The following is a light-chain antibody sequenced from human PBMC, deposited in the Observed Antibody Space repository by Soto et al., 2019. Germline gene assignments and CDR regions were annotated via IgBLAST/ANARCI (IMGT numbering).Light chain of an antibody. J-gene: IGKJ3*01. Sequence: DIVMTQSPDFMAVSLGERATMNCKSSQSIFDRSYDKKYLARYQQKPGQPPKLLIYWATARESGVPDRFSGSRSETDFTLTISSMQAEDAAVYYCQQYYSLPLTFGPGTKVDIK. CDR3: QQYYSLPLT. CDR2: WAT. CDR1: QSIFDRSYDKKY. V-gene: IGKV4-1*01.